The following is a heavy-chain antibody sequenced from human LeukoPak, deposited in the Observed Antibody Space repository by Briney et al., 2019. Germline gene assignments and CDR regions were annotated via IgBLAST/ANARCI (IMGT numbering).Heavy chain of an antibody. CDR1: GYTFTSYD. Sequence: ASVKVSCKASGYTFTSYDINWVRQATGQGLEWMGWMDPNSGNTGYAQKFQGRVTMTRNTSISTAYMELSSLRSDDTAVYYCARGPPNWGYDYWGPGTLVTVSS. D-gene: IGHD7-27*01. CDR3: ARGPPNWGYDY. V-gene: IGHV1-8*01. CDR2: MDPNSGNT. J-gene: IGHJ4*02.